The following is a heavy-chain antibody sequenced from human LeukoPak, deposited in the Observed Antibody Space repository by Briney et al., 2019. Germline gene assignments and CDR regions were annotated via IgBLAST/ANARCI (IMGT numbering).Heavy chain of an antibody. CDR1: GFTFSSYG. Sequence: GGSLRLSCAASGFTFSSYGTHWVRQAPGKGLEWVAIISYDGSNKYYIDSVRGRFTISRDNSKNTLHLQMNSLRAEDTAVYYCAKRGSGYYIDYWGQGTLDTVSS. J-gene: IGHJ4*02. CDR2: ISYDGSNK. CDR3: AKRGSGYYIDY. V-gene: IGHV3-30*18. D-gene: IGHD3-22*01.